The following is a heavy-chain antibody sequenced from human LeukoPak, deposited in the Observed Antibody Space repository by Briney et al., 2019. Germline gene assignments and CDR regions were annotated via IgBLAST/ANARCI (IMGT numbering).Heavy chain of an antibody. CDR3: ARQGSGDGYTTFDY. Sequence: KSSETLSLTCTVSGGSISSYYWSWIRQPPGKGLEWIGYIYYSGSTNYNPSLKSRVTISVDTSKNQFSLKLSSVTAADTAVYYCARQGSGDGYTTFDYWGQGTLVTVSS. CDR2: IYYSGST. V-gene: IGHV4-59*08. D-gene: IGHD5-24*01. J-gene: IGHJ4*02. CDR1: GGSISSYY.